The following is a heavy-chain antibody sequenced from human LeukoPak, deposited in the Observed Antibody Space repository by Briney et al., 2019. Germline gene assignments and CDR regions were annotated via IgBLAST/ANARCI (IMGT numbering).Heavy chain of an antibody. J-gene: IGHJ4*02. CDR2: ISYDGSNK. V-gene: IGHV3-30*18. CDR1: GFNFATYG. CDR3: AKGQELDDGVFDS. D-gene: IGHD1-1*01. Sequence: GGSLRLSCAASGFNFATYGMNWVRQAPGKGLEWVAVISYDGSNKYYSDSVKGRFTISRDNSKNTLYLQMNSLRDEDTAVYYCAKGQELDDGVFDSWGQGTLVTVSS.